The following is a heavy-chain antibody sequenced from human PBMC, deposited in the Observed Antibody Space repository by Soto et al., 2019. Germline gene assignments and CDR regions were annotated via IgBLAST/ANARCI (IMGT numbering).Heavy chain of an antibody. CDR2: MNSDGTST. Sequence: EVQLVESGGGLVQPGGSLRLSCAASGFAFSNYWIHWVRQAPGKGLVWVSRMNSDGTSTSYADSVRGRFTISRDNAKNTLYLQMNSLRAEDTAVYYCTRSGDADYEQRDDAFDIWGQGTMVNVSS. J-gene: IGHJ3*02. V-gene: IGHV3-74*01. D-gene: IGHD4-17*01. CDR1: GFAFSNYW. CDR3: TRSGDADYEQRDDAFDI.